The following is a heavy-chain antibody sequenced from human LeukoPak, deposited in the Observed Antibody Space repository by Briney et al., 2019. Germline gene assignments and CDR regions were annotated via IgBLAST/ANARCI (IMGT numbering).Heavy chain of an antibody. CDR2: IYYSGST. CDR1: GDSISTSSYY. Sequence: SETLSLTCSVSGDSISTSSYYWGWIRQPPGKGLEWIGTIYYSGSTYYNPSLTSRVTISVDTSKNQFSLKLSSVTAADTAVYYCARRVATYYYYYMDVWGKGTTVIISS. V-gene: IGHV4-39*07. CDR3: ARRVATYYYYYMDV. D-gene: IGHD5-12*01. J-gene: IGHJ6*03.